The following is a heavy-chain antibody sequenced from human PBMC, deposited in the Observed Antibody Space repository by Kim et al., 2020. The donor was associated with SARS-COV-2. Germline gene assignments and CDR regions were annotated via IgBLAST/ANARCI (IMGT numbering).Heavy chain of an antibody. CDR2: INAGNGNT. D-gene: IGHD3-10*01. Sequence: ASVKVSCKASGYTFTSYAMHWVRQAPGQRLEWMGWINAGNGNTKYSQKFQGRVTITRDTSASTAYMELSSLRSEDTAVYYCAIKHVLLWFGESPQFYGMDVWGQGTTVTVSS. CDR1: GYTFTSYA. CDR3: AIKHVLLWFGESPQFYGMDV. V-gene: IGHV1-3*01. J-gene: IGHJ6*02.